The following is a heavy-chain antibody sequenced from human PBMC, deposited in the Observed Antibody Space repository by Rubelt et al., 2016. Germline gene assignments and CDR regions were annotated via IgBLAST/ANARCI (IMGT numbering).Heavy chain of an antibody. CDR2: IYSGGST. Sequence: QGPRTGLEWVSVIYSGGSTYYADSVKGRFTISRDNSKNTLYLQMNSLRAEDTAVYYCASESYDFWSGYGMDVWGQGTTVTVSS. CDR3: ASESYDFWSGYGMDV. D-gene: IGHD3-3*01. V-gene: IGHV3-53*01. J-gene: IGHJ6*02.